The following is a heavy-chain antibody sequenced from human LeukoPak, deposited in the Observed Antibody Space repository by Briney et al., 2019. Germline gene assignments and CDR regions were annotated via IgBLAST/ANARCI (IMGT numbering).Heavy chain of an antibody. D-gene: IGHD4-23*01. J-gene: IGHJ4*02. CDR2: IKSKTSGETS. CDR3: THTFNSDSAGLY. V-gene: IGHV3-15*01. CDR1: GFTFNDYY. Sequence: PGGSLRLSCAASGFTFNDYYMSWIRQAPGKGLEWVGRIKSKTSGETSDYAAPVKDRFTISRDDSKTTVYLQMSSLKAEDTGVYFCTHTFNSDSAGLYWGQGTLVTVSS.